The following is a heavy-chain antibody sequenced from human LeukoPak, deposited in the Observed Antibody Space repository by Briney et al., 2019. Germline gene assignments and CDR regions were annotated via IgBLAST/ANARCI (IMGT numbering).Heavy chain of an antibody. D-gene: IGHD6-6*01. CDR2: INPNSGGT. CDR3: ARLPNPIEYSSSNDAFDI. J-gene: IGHJ3*02. CDR1: GYTFTGYY. Sequence: ASVKVSCKASGYTFTGYYMHWVRQAPGQGLEWMGWINPNSGGTNYAQKFQGRVTMTRDTSISTAYMELSRLRSDDTAVYYCARLPNPIEYSSSNDAFDIWGQGTMVTVSS. V-gene: IGHV1-2*02.